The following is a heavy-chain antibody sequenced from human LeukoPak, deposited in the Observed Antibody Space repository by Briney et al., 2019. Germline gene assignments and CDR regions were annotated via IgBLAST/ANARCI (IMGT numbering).Heavy chain of an antibody. J-gene: IGHJ3*02. Sequence: PGRSLRLSCAASGFTFSSYGMHWVRRAPGKGLEWVAVIWYDGSNKYYADSVKGRFTISRDNSKNTLYLQMNSLRAEDTAVYYCAKIVVVPAADDAFDIWGQGTMVTVSS. CDR3: AKIVVVPAADDAFDI. CDR2: IWYDGSNK. CDR1: GFTFSSYG. V-gene: IGHV3-33*06. D-gene: IGHD2-2*01.